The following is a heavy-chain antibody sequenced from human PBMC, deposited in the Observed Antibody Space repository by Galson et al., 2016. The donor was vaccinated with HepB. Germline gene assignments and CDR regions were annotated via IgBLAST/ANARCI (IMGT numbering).Heavy chain of an antibody. CDR3: ARHRFYSYGLDE. Sequence: PALVKPTQTLTLTCTFSGFSLSTSRMRVSWIRQPPGKALEWLARIDWDDDRFYTTSLKTRLTISKDTSKNQVVLTMTNMDPVDTATYYCARHRFYSYGLDEWGQGTLVTVSS. CDR1: GFSLSTSRMR. J-gene: IGHJ4*02. D-gene: IGHD5-18*01. CDR2: IDWDDDR. V-gene: IGHV2-70*04.